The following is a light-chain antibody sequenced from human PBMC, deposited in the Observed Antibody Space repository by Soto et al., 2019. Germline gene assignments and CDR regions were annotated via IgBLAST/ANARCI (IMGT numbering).Light chain of an antibody. CDR2: DVT. V-gene: IGLV2-11*01. J-gene: IGLJ1*01. CDR3: CSYAGSYTFFV. CDR1: SSDVGGYNY. Sequence: QSALTQPRSVSGSPGQSVTISCTGTSSDVGGYNYVSWYQQHPGKAPKLMIYDVTKRPSGVPDRFSGSKSGNTASLTISGLQAEDGADYHCCSYAGSYTFFVFGTGTKLTVL.